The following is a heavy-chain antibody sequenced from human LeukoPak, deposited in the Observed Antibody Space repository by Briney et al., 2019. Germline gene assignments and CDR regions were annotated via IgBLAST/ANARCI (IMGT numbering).Heavy chain of an antibody. V-gene: IGHV4-30-4*01. D-gene: IGHD2-21*02. Sequence: SETLSLTCTVSGGSISSGDYYWSWIRQPPGKGLEWIGFIYHSGSTYYNPSLKSRVTISLDTSKNQFSLKLNSGIAADTAVYYCARRCADCYLETDYWGQGTLVTVSS. CDR2: IYHSGST. J-gene: IGHJ4*02. CDR1: GGSISSGDYY. CDR3: ARRCADCYLETDY.